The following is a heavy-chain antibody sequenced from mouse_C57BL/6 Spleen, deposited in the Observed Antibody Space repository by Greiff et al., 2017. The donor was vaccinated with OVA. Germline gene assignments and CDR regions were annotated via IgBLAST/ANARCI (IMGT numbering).Heavy chain of an antibody. CDR3: ARRGYYCVDY. Sequence: EVQLQQSGPVLVKPGASVKMSCKASGYTFTDYYMNWVKQSHGKSLEWIGVINPYNGGTSYNQKFKGKATLTVDKSSSTAYMALNSLTSEDSAVYCCARRGYYCVDYWGQGTTLTVSS. D-gene: IGHD2-3*01. J-gene: IGHJ2*01. V-gene: IGHV1-19*01. CDR1: GYTFTDYY. CDR2: INPYNGGT.